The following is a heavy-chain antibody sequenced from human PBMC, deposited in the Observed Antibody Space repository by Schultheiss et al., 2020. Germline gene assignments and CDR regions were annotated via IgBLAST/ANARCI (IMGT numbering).Heavy chain of an antibody. CDR3: ANADYYDTSTSFPARYYYYYMDA. J-gene: IGHJ6*03. Sequence: GGSLRLSCAVSGVSFSAYVMHWVRQAPGKALEWVALISNDGNNQYYGDSVKGRFAISRDNSKNTLYLQMNSLRPEDTAVYYCANADYYDTSTSFPARYYYYYMDAWGKGTTVTVPS. V-gene: IGHV3-30*18. CDR2: ISNDGNNQ. D-gene: IGHD3-22*01. CDR1: GVSFSAYV.